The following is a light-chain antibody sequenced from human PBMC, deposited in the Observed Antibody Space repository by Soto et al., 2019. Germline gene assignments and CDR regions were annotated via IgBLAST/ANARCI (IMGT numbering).Light chain of an antibody. CDR2: DAS. CDR1: QTVSRF. CDR3: QKHDGVPL. V-gene: IGKV1-33*01. Sequence: DIQMTQSPSTLSASVVDRVTITFRASQTVSRFLNWYQHKPGKAPNLLIYDASDLETGVPSRFSGGGSGTFFSFTINSLQPEDIATYYCQKHDGVPLFGPGTKVD. J-gene: IGKJ3*01.